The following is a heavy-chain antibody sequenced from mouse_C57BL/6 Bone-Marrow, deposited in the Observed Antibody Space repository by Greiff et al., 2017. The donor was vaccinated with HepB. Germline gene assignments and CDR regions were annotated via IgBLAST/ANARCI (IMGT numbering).Heavy chain of an antibody. Sequence: VQRVESGPGLVQPSQSLSITCTVSGFSLTSYGVHWVRQSPGKGLEWLGVIWSGGSTDYNAAFISRLSISKDNSKSQVFFKMNSLQADDTAIYYCARDGYYVNYAMDYWGQGTSVTVSS. V-gene: IGHV2-2*01. CDR3: ARDGYYVNYAMDY. CDR2: IWSGGST. D-gene: IGHD2-3*01. J-gene: IGHJ4*01. CDR1: GFSLTSYG.